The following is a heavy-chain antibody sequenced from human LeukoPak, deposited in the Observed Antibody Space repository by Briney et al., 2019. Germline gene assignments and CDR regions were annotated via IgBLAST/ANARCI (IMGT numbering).Heavy chain of an antibody. D-gene: IGHD3-10*01. CDR1: GYSISSGYY. CDR2: FYHSGST. Sequence: SETLSLTCAVSGYSISSGYYWGWIRQPPGKGLEWIGSFYHSGSTYYNPSLKSRVTISVDTSKNQFSLKLSSVAAADTAVYYCAKSWETYYYGSGSYRYFDYWGQGTLVTVSS. J-gene: IGHJ4*02. V-gene: IGHV4-38-2*01. CDR3: AKSWETYYYGSGSYRYFDY.